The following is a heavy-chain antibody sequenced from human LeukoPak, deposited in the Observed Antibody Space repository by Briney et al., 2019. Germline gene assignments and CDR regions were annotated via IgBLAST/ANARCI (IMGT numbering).Heavy chain of an antibody. V-gene: IGHV3-30*18. D-gene: IGHD3-10*01. CDR3: AKDFGSGSPGFDY. CDR1: GFTFSSYG. J-gene: IGHJ4*02. CDR2: ISYDGSNK. Sequence: GGSLRLSCAASGFTFSSYGMHWVRQAPGKGLEWVAVISYDGSNKHYADSVKGRFTISRDNSKNTLYLQMNSLRAEDTAVYYCAKDFGSGSPGFDYWGQGTLVTVSS.